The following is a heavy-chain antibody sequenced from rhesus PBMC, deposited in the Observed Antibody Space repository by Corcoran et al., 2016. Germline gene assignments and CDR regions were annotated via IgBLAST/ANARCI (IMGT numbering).Heavy chain of an antibody. CDR2: ICGSGRST. J-gene: IGHJ4*01. Sequence: QVQLQESGPGLVKPAETLSLTCAVPGGSISDSYYWSWIRQPPGKGLEWIGDICGSGRSTYYHPSLQGRVTISTDTSKNQFSLKLSSVTAADTAVYYCAREDSYTNFDSWGQGVLVTVSS. CDR1: GGSISDSYY. V-gene: IGHV4-106*01. D-gene: IGHD5-12*01. CDR3: AREDSYTNFDS.